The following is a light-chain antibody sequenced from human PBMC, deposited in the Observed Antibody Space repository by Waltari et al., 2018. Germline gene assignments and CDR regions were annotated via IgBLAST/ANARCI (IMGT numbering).Light chain of an antibody. CDR2: VNSDGSH. CDR1: SGHSSNI. J-gene: IGLJ3*02. V-gene: IGLV4-69*01. Sequence: QLVLTQSPSASASLGASVKLTSTLSSGHSSNIIAWHQQQPEKGPRYLMKVNSDGSHTKGDEIPDCFSGSSSGAERYLTLSSVQSEDEADYYCQTGGHGTWVFGGGTKLTVL. CDR3: QTGGHGTWV.